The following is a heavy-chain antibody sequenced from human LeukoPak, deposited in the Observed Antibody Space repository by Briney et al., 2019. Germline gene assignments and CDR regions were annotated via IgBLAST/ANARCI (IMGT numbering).Heavy chain of an antibody. J-gene: IGHJ6*03. V-gene: IGHV1-2*02. CDR2: INPNSGGT. D-gene: IGHD3-10*01. CDR3: ARVRGSGKYYYYYMDV. CDR1: GYTFTGYY. Sequence: ASVKVSCKASGYTFTGYYMHWVRQAPGQELEWMGWINPNSGGTNYAQKFQGRVTMTRDTSISTAYMELSRLRSDDTAVYYCARVRGSGKYYYYYMDVWGKGTTVTISS.